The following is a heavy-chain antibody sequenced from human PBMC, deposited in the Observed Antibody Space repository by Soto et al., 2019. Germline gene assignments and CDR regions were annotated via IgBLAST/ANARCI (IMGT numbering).Heavy chain of an antibody. CDR3: ARGRSRKRGYSYGYADY. D-gene: IGHD5-18*01. CDR2: INHSGST. V-gene: IGHV4-4*02. J-gene: IGHJ4*02. CDR1: GGSISSSNW. Sequence: PSETLSLTCAVSGGSISSSNWWSWVRQPPGKGLEWIGEINHSGSTNYNPSLKSRVTISVDTSKNQFSLKLSSVTAADTAVYYCARGRSRKRGYSYGYADYWGQGTLVTVSS.